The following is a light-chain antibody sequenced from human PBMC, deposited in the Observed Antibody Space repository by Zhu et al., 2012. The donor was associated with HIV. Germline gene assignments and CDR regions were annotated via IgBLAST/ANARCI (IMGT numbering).Light chain of an antibody. Sequence: EIVMTQYPATLSVSPGERATLYCRASQSVDSHLAWYQQKPGQAPRLLIYEASIRATGIPARFSGSGSGTEFTLTIYTTQSEDSAVYYCQQHDHWPPELTFGGGTKVEIK. CDR1: QSVDSH. J-gene: IGKJ4*01. V-gene: IGKV3D-15*03. CDR2: EAS. CDR3: QQHDHWPPELT.